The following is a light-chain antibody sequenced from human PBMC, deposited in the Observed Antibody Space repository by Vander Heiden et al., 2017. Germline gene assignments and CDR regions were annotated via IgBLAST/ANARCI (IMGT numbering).Light chain of an antibody. Sequence: DIQMTQSPSSLSASVGDRVTITCLASQGISNSLNWYQQRPGKAPKLLIYDASKLETGVPSRFSGSGSGTHFTFTINSPQPEDLAVYYCQQYENLPLTFGGGTKVGIK. V-gene: IGKV1-33*01. J-gene: IGKJ4*01. CDR1: QGISNS. CDR2: DAS. CDR3: QQYENLPLT.